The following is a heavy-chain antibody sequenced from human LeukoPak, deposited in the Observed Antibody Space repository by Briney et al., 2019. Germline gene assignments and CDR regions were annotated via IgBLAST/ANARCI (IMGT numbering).Heavy chain of an antibody. Sequence: ASVKDSCKASGFTFTSSAVQWVRQARGQRLEWIGWIVVGSGNTNYAQKFQERVTITRDMSTSTAYMELSSLRSEDTAVYYCAADMPLLSRDYWGQGTLVTVSS. V-gene: IGHV1-58*01. CDR1: GFTFTSSA. J-gene: IGHJ4*02. CDR2: IVVGSGNT. D-gene: IGHD2-2*01. CDR3: AADMPLLSRDY.